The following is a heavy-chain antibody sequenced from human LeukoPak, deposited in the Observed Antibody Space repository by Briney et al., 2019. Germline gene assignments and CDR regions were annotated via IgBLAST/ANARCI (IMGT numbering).Heavy chain of an antibody. D-gene: IGHD3-10*01. CDR2: IYYSGST. CDR3: ARDVAEGSGSYYNAPWYYYMDV. CDR1: GGSISYNY. V-gene: IGHV4-59*12. Sequence: PSETLSLTCTVSGGSISYNYWSWIRQPPGKGLEWIGYIYYSGSTNYNPSLKSRVTISVDTSKNQFSLKLSSVTAADTAVYYCARDVAEGSGSYYNAPWYYYMDVWGKGTTVTISS. J-gene: IGHJ6*03.